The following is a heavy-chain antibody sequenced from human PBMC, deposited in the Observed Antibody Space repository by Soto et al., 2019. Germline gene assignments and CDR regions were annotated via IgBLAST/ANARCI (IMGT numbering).Heavy chain of an antibody. J-gene: IGHJ4*02. V-gene: IGHV3-23*01. Sequence: HPGGSLRLSCAASGFTFSTYAMSWVRQAPGKGLEWVSAVTSVGKIYYADSVKGRFTVSRDNSRDTLFLQMNNLGAEDTAVYYCAKGHCSGGSCYPPVWGQGVLVTVSS. D-gene: IGHD2-15*01. CDR3: AKGHCSGGSCYPPV. CDR2: VTSVGKI. CDR1: GFTFSTYA.